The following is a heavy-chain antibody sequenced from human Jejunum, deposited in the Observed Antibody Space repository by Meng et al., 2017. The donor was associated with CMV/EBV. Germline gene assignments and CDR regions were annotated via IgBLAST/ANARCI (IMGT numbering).Heavy chain of an antibody. CDR2: KTPKSGNT. J-gene: IGHJ4*02. V-gene: IGHV1-8*01. CDR1: GYTFNKYD. Sequence: KVSCKASGYTFNKYDISWVRQAPGQGLEWMGSKTPKSGNTVYAQKFQGRVTMTWDTSTTTAYMELSSLRSEDTAMYYCARGLDLPYWGQGTLVTVSS. CDR3: ARGLDLPY.